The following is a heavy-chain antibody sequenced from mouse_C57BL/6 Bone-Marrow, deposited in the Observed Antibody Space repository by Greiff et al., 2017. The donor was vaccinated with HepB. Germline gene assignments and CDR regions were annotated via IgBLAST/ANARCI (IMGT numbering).Heavy chain of an antibody. Sequence: DVKLVESGAELVKPGASVKLSCTASGFNIKDTYMHWVKQRPEQGLEWIGRIYPANGSTKYDPKFQGKATITADTSSNIAYLHLSSLTSEDTAVYYCARISPAFDSWGQGNPLAVSS. CDR2: IYPANGST. V-gene: IGHV14-3*02. J-gene: IGHJ2*01. D-gene: IGHD1-2*01. CDR1: GFNIKDTY. CDR3: ARISPAFDS.